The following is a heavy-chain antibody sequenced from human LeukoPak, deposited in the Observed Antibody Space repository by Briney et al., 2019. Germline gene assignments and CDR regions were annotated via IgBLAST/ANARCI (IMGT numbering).Heavy chain of an antibody. CDR3: AKVPHSGYYDSSGELPRGNEAFVI. CDR1: GFTFSSYA. D-gene: IGHD3-22*01. CDR2: LRGCGGST. J-gene: IGHJ3*02. Sequence: PGGSLRLSCAASGFTFSSYAMSWVRQDPGKGLEWVSALRGCGGSTYYADSVKGRFTISRDNSKNTLYLQMNSLRAEDTAVYSSAKVPHSGYYDSSGELPRGNEAFVIWGQGTIVTVSS. V-gene: IGHV3-23*01.